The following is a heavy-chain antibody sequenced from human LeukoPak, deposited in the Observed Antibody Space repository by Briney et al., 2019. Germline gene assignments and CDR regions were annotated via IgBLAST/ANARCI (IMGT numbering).Heavy chain of an antibody. V-gene: IGHV4-38-2*02. CDR2: IYHSGST. D-gene: IGHD3-22*01. J-gene: IGHJ3*02. Sequence: SETLSLTCTVSGYSISSGYYWGWIRQPPGKGLEWIGSIYHSGSTYYNPSLKSRVTISVDTSKNQFSLKLSSVTAADTAVYYCARHLGSYYDSSGNGYAFDIWGQGTMVTVSS. CDR3: ARHLGSYYDSSGNGYAFDI. CDR1: GYSISSGYY.